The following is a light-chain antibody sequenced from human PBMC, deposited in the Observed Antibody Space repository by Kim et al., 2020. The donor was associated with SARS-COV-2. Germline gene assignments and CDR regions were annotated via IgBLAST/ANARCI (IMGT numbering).Light chain of an antibody. Sequence: SYELTQPPSVSVAPGKTARNTCGGNNIGSKSVHWYQQKPGQAPVLVIYYDSDRPSGIPERFSGSNSGNTATLTISRVEAGDEADYYCQVWDSSSDHYVFG. V-gene: IGLV3-21*04. CDR3: QVWDSSSDHYV. CDR2: YDS. J-gene: IGLJ1*01. CDR1: NIGSKS.